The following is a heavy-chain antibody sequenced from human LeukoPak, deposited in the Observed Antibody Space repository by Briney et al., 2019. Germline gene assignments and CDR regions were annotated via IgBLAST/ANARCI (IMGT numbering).Heavy chain of an antibody. V-gene: IGHV3-30*03. D-gene: IGHD1-26*01. CDR1: GITLSNYG. CDR3: ARDRTIVGATVGHY. Sequence: PGGSLRLSCADSGITLSNYGMSWVRQAPGKGLEWVAVISYDGSNKYYADSVKGRFTISRDNSKNTLYLQMNSLRAEDTAVYYCARDRTIVGATVGHYWGQGTLVTVSS. J-gene: IGHJ4*02. CDR2: ISYDGSNK.